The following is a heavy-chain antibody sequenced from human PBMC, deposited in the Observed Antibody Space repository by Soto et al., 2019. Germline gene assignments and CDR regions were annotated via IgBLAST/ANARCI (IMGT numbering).Heavy chain of an antibody. V-gene: IGHV1-3*01. J-gene: IGHJ6*03. Sequence: GASVKVSCKASGYTFTSYAMHWVRQAPGQRLEWMGWINAGNGNTKYSQKFQGGVTITRDTSASTAYMELSSLRSEDTAVYYCARVGRWFGELFPYYYYYYYMDVWGKGTTVTVSS. CDR1: GYTFTSYA. CDR2: INAGNGNT. CDR3: ARVGRWFGELFPYYYYYYYMDV. D-gene: IGHD3-10*01.